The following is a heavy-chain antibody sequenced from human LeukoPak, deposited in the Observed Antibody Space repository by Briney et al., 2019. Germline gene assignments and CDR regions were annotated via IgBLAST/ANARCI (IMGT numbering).Heavy chain of an antibody. CDR1: GFTFSSYW. D-gene: IGHD1-26*01. V-gene: IGHV3-23*01. CDR3: AKEAVGATFSAIGYYFDY. J-gene: IGHJ4*02. Sequence: GGSLRLSCAGSGFTFSSYWMSWVRQAPGKGLEWVSAISGSGGSTYYADSVKGRFTISRDNSKNTLYLQMNSLRAEDTAVYYCAKEAVGATFSAIGYYFDYWGQGTLVTVSS. CDR2: ISGSGGST.